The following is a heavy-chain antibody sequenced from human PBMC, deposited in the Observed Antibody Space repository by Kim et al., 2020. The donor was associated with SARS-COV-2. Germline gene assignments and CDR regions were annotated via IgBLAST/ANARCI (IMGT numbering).Heavy chain of an antibody. D-gene: IGHD1-26*01. Sequence: KYYADAVKGRFTISRDNSKNTLYLQMNSLRAEDTAVYYCARGGALAGMDYWGQGTLVTVSS. CDR2: K. J-gene: IGHJ4*02. CDR3: ARGGALAGMDY. V-gene: IGHV3-33*01.